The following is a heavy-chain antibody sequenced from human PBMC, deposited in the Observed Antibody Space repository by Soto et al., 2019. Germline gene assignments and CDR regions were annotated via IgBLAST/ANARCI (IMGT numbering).Heavy chain of an antibody. CDR1: GGSVSSNSYS. CDR2: IYSSENT. Sequence: SETLSLTCTVSGGSVSSNSYSWGWIRQSPGKGLEWIGTIYSSENTYYKKYLLSRVTISVDTSKNEFYLRLSSVNAADTAVNYCARLNGYCVSTNCHGYYGMDVWGQGTTVT. CDR3: ARLNGYCVSTNCHGYYGMDV. V-gene: IGHV4-39*01. J-gene: IGHJ6*02. D-gene: IGHD2-2*03.